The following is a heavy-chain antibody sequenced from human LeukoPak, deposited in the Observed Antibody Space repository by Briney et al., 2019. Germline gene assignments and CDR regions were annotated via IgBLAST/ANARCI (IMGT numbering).Heavy chain of an antibody. J-gene: IGHJ6*02. CDR2: ISNDGSNK. V-gene: IGHV3-30*18. Sequence: PGRSLRLSCAASGFTFSSYGMHWVRQAPGKGLEWVAVISNDGSNKYHTDSVKGRFTISRDNSKNTLYLQMNSLRAEDTAMYYCAKDLRTTIYYGMDVWGQGTTVTVSS. D-gene: IGHD1-7*01. CDR1: GFTFSSYG. CDR3: AKDLRTTIYYGMDV.